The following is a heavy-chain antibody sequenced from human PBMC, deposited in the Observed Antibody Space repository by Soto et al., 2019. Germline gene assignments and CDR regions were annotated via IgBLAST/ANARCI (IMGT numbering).Heavy chain of an antibody. Sequence: PSETLSLTCAVYGGSFSDYYWSWIRQPPGKGLEKIGEINHSGNTNYSPSLKSRVTISVDTSKNLFSLKMSFVTAADRVVYYCARSGHLFNYWGQGISVTVS. CDR2: INHSGNT. J-gene: IGHJ4*02. CDR1: GGSFSDYY. V-gene: IGHV4-34*01. D-gene: IGHD3-10*01. CDR3: ARSGHLFNY.